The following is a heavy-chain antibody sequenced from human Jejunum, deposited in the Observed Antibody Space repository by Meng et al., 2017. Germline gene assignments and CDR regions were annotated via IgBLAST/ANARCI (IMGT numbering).Heavy chain of an antibody. CDR3: ARADYVRYFDL. CDR1: GGSIESNNW. J-gene: IGHJ2*01. V-gene: IGHV4-4*02. CDR2: VYHSGST. D-gene: IGHD3-10*02. Sequence: VQLQESGPGLVKPSSPLSLTCAVSGGSIESNNWWTCIRQPPGQGLEWIGEVYHSGSTHYNPSLQSRVTISIDNSKNRFSLSLNSVTAADTAIYYCARADYVRYFDLWGRGTLVTVSS.